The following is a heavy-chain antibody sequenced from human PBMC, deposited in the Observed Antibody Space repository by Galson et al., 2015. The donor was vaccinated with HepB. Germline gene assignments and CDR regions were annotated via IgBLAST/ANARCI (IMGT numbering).Heavy chain of an antibody. V-gene: IGHV3-33*06. CDR2: IWYDGSNK. CDR1: GFTFSSYG. D-gene: IGHD4-23*01. J-gene: IGHJ4*02. Sequence: SLRLSCAASGFTFSSYGMHWVRQAPGKGLEWVAVIWYDGSNKYYADSVKGRFTISRDNSKNTLYLQMNSLRAEGTAVYYCAKDYGGNSRSFLDYWGQGTLVTVSS. CDR3: AKDYGGNSRSFLDY.